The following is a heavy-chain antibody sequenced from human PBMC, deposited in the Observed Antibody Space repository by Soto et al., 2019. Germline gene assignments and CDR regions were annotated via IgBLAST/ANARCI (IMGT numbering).Heavy chain of an antibody. Sequence: PSETLSLTCTVSGGSTSSDNYWSWIRQPPGKGLEWIGHIYYSGNTDYNPSLKSRLAISIDTSKNQFSLKLSSVTAADTAVYFCAREGGESSDGLYYFDSWGQGSLVTVSS. CDR2: IYYSGNT. CDR3: AREGGESSDGLYYFDS. J-gene: IGHJ4*02. D-gene: IGHD3-16*01. V-gene: IGHV4-30-4*01. CDR1: GGSTSSDNY.